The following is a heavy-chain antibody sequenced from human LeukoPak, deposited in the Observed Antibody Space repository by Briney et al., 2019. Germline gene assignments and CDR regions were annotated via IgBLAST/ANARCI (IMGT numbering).Heavy chain of an antibody. Sequence: PSETLSLTCAVYGGSFSGYYWSWIRQPPGKGLEWIGEINHSGSTNYNPSLKSRVTMSVDTSKNQFSLKLSSVTAADTAVYYCARGPYCSSTSCYTSIGFDYWGQGTLVTVSS. V-gene: IGHV4-34*01. CDR3: ARGPYCSSTSCYTSIGFDY. CDR1: GGSFSGYY. J-gene: IGHJ4*02. D-gene: IGHD2-2*02. CDR2: INHSGST.